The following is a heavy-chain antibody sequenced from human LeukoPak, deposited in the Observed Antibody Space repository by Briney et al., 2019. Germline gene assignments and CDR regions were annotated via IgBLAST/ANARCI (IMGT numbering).Heavy chain of an antibody. CDR1: GYTFTSYY. CDR3: ARGLYCSSTSCYTIYFDY. CDR2: INPSGGST. J-gene: IGHJ4*02. D-gene: IGHD2-2*02. Sequence: ASVKVSCKASGYTFTSYYMHWVRQAPGQGLDWMGIINPSGGSTTYAQKFQGRVTMTRDTSTSTVYMELSSLRSEDTAVYYCARGLYCSSTSCYTIYFDYWGQGTLVTVSS. V-gene: IGHV1-46*03.